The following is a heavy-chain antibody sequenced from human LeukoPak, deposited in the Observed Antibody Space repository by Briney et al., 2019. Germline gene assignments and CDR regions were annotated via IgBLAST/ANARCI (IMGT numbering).Heavy chain of an antibody. CDR2: ISGNGDTT. CDR3: AKRSRRLTIVRGVPREDV. CDR1: GFTFSSYA. Sequence: PGGSLRLSCAASGFTFSSYAMNWVRQAPGKGLEWASGISGNGDTTYYADSVKGRFTISRDNSKNTLYLQMNSLRAEDTAVYYCAKRSRRLTIVRGVPREDVWGQGTTVTVSS. J-gene: IGHJ6*02. V-gene: IGHV3-23*01. D-gene: IGHD3-10*01.